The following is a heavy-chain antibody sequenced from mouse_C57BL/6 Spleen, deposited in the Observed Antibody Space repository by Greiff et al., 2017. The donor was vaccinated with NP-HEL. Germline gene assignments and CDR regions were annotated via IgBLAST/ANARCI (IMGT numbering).Heavy chain of an antibody. Sequence: VQRVESGPGLVQPSQSLSITCTVSGFSLTSYGVHWVRQSPGKGLEWLGVIWRGGSTDYNAAFMSRLSITKDNSTSQVFFKMNSLQADDTAIYYCAKNWDYSNSWDYWGQGTSVTVSS. D-gene: IGHD2-5*01. CDR2: IWRGGST. V-gene: IGHV2-5*01. CDR1: GFSLTSYG. CDR3: AKNWDYSNSWDY. J-gene: IGHJ4*01.